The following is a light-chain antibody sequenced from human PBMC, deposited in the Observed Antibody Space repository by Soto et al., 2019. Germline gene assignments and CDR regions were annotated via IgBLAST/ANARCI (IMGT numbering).Light chain of an antibody. CDR3: QQYIINPYT. CDR1: QSISTW. J-gene: IGKJ2*01. Sequence: DIQMTQSPSTLSASVGDRVTITCRASQSISTWLAWYQQRPGKAPKLLIYEASNLENGVPSRFSGSGSGTEFTLTISSLQPDDFATYHCQQYIINPYTFGQGTKLEIK. V-gene: IGKV1-5*03. CDR2: EAS.